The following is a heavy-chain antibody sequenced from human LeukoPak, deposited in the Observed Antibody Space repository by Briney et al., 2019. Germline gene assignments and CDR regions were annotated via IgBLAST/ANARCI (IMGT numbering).Heavy chain of an antibody. J-gene: IGHJ5*02. V-gene: IGHV4-4*02. Sequence: PSETLSLTCAVSGGSISSSNWWNWVRQPPGKGLEWIGQIYHSGSTNYNPSLKTRVTISVDKSKSQFSLNLTSVTAADTAVYYCARVVGSLLHRFHPWGQGTLVTVSS. CDR1: GGSISSSNW. CDR2: IYHSGST. CDR3: ARVVGSLLHRFHP. D-gene: IGHD2-2*03.